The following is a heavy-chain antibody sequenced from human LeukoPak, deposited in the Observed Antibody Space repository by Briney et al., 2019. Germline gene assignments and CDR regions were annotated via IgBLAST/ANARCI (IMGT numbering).Heavy chain of an antibody. D-gene: IGHD3-9*01. J-gene: IGHJ3*02. CDR1: GGTFSSYA. Sequence: GASVKVSCKASGGTFSSYAISWVRQAPGQGLEWMGWISAYNGNTNYAQKLQGRVTMTTDTSTSTAYMELRSLRSDDTAVYYCARDWRDLGDWFTPHDAFDIWGQGTMVTVSS. V-gene: IGHV1-18*01. CDR3: ARDWRDLGDWFTPHDAFDI. CDR2: ISAYNGNT.